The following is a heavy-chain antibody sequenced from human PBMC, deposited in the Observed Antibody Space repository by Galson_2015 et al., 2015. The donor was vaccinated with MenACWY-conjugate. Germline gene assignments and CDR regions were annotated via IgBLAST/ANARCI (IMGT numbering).Heavy chain of an antibody. D-gene: IGHD1-26*01. CDR1: GYSFTHYW. Sequence: QSGAEVKKSGESLKISCKGSGYSFTHYWIAWVRQMPGKGLEWVGLIDPVNSNIRYSPSFQGQVTISADESISTAYLQWSSLKASDTATYYCARHPPGGRGMDVWGQGTTVTVSS. V-gene: IGHV5-51*01. CDR3: ARHPPGGRGMDV. J-gene: IGHJ6*02. CDR2: IDPVNSNI.